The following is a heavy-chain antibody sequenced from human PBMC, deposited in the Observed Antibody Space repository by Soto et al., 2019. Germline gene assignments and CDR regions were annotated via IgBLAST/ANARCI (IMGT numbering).Heavy chain of an antibody. Sequence: SVKVSCKASGGTFSSYAISWVRQAPGQGLEWMGGIIPIFGTANYAQKFQGRVTITADESTSTAYMELSSLRSEDTAVYYCARGQRITIFGVAPLYYFDYWGQGTLVTVSS. D-gene: IGHD3-3*01. CDR2: IIPIFGTA. CDR1: GGTFSSYA. J-gene: IGHJ4*02. V-gene: IGHV1-69*13. CDR3: ARGQRITIFGVAPLYYFDY.